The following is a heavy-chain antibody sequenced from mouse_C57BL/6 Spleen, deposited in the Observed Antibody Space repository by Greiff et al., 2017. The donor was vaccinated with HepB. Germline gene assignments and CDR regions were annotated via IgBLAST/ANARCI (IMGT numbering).Heavy chain of an antibody. D-gene: IGHD1-1*01. Sequence: EVQLQQSGPELVKPGASVKIPCKASGYTFTDYNMDWVQQSHGKSLEWIGDINPNNGCTIYNQKFKGKATLTVDKSPSTAYMELSSLTSDDTAVYYCARTEYYGSNRYAMDYWGQGTSVTVSS. CDR2: INPNNGCT. CDR3: ARTEYYGSNRYAMDY. CDR1: GYTFTDYN. J-gene: IGHJ4*01. V-gene: IGHV1-18*01.